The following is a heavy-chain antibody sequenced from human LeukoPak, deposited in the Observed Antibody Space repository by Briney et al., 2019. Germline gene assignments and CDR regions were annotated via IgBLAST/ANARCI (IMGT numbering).Heavy chain of an antibody. CDR3: ARGGSGWFDAFDI. Sequence: ASVKVSCKASGYTFTGYYMHWVRQAPGQGLEWTGWINPNSGGTNYAQKFQGRVTMTRDTSISTAYMELSRLISDDTAVYYCARGGSGWFDAFDIWGQGTMVTVSS. CDR2: INPNSGGT. J-gene: IGHJ3*02. CDR1: GYTFTGYY. D-gene: IGHD6-19*01. V-gene: IGHV1-2*02.